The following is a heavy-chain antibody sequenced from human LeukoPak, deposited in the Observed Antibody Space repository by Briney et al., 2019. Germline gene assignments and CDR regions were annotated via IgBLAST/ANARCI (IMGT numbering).Heavy chain of an antibody. Sequence: SETLSFTCTVSGGSISSYYWSWLRQPPGKGLEWIGYIYYSGTTNYNPALKSRVTISVDTSKNQFSLKLSSVTAADTAVYYCARGVYIAAAQYAYWGQGTLVTVSS. CDR2: IYYSGTT. D-gene: IGHD6-13*01. CDR1: GGSISSYY. CDR3: ARGVYIAAAQYAY. V-gene: IGHV4-59*01. J-gene: IGHJ4*02.